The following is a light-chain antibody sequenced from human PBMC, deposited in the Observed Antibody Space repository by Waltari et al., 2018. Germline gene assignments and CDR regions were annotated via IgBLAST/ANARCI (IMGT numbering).Light chain of an antibody. V-gene: IGLV2-14*03. Sequence: QSAPTQPPSVSGSPGQSATISCTGSSSDVGGYNYVSWYQQHPGKAPKLLIYAVNSRPSGVSDRFSGSKSGSTASLTISGLQAEDEADYYCCSYTTRAYIFGSGTRLTVL. CDR3: CSYTTRAYI. CDR2: AVN. J-gene: IGLJ1*01. CDR1: SSDVGGYNY.